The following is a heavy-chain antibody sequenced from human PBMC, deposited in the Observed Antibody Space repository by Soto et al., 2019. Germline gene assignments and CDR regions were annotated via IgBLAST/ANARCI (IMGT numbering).Heavy chain of an antibody. CDR2: INHSGST. CDR1: GGSFSGYY. V-gene: IGHV4-34*01. CDR3: ARHGHSSGWFFFDS. D-gene: IGHD6-19*01. Sequence: SETLSLTCAVYGGSFSGYYWSWIRQPPGKGLEWIGEINHSGSTNYNPSLKSRVTISVDTSKNQFSLKLSSVTAADTAVFYCARHGHSSGWFFFDSWGQGTLVTVSS. J-gene: IGHJ4*02.